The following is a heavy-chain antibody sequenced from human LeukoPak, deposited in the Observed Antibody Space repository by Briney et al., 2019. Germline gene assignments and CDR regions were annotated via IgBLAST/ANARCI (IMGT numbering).Heavy chain of an antibody. CDR3: ARVVTEYDYIWGSYRLQDAFDI. D-gene: IGHD3-16*02. V-gene: IGHV4-59*01. CDR2: IYYSGST. J-gene: IGHJ3*02. CDR1: GGSISSYY. Sequence: PSETLSLTCTVSGGSISSYYWSWIRQPPGKGLEWIGYIYYSGSTNYNPSLKGRVTISVDTSKNQFSLKLSSVTAADTAVYYCARVVTEYDYIWGSYRLQDAFDIWGQGTMVTVSS.